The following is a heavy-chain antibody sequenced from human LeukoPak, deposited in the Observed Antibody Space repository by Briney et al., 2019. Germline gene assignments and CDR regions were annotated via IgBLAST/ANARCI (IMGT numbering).Heavy chain of an antibody. CDR3: ATRYFNYYDSTPMVDV. Sequence: SETLSLTCTVSGYSISSGYYWGWIRQPPGKGLEWIGSIYHSGSTYYNPSLKSRVTISVDTSKNQFSLKLSSVTAADTAVYYCATRYFNYYDSTPMVDVWGKGTTVTVSS. CDR1: GYSISSGYY. V-gene: IGHV4-38-2*02. D-gene: IGHD3-22*01. CDR2: IYHSGST. J-gene: IGHJ6*04.